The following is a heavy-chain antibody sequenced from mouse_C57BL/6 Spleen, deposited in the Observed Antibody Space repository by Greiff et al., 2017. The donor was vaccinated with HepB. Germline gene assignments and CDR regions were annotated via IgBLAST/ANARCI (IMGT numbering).Heavy chain of an antibody. CDR1: GFSLTSYA. J-gene: IGHJ4*01. CDR3: ARKTIYYDYDGGMDY. CDR2: IWTGGGT. D-gene: IGHD2-4*01. Sequence: VKLQESGPGLVAPSQSLSITCTVPGFSLTSYAISWVRQPPGKGLEWLGVIWTGGGTNYNSALKSRLSISKDNSKSQVFLKMNSLQTDDTARYYCARKTIYYDYDGGMDYWGQGTSVTVSS. V-gene: IGHV2-9-1*01.